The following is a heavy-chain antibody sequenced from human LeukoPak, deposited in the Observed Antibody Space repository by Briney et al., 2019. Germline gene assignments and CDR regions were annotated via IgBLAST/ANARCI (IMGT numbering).Heavy chain of an antibody. J-gene: IGHJ6*03. V-gene: IGHV4-39*07. D-gene: IGHD3-22*01. Sequence: SETLSLTCTVSGGSISSSSYYWGWIRQPPGKGLEWIVSIYYSGSTYYNPSLTSRVTISVDTSKNQFSLKLSSVTAADTAVYYCASSSGYSSYYYYYMDVWGKGTTVTISS. CDR1: GGSISSSSYY. CDR2: IYYSGST. CDR3: ASSSGYSSYYYYYMDV.